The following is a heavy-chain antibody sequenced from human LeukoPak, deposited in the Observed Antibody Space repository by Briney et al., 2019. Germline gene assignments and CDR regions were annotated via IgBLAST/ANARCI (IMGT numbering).Heavy chain of an antibody. J-gene: IGHJ4*02. CDR3: ARDSKGGISTSCPRY. V-gene: IGHV3-30*04. CDR2: ISHDGLNK. Sequence: GRSLRLSCAASGFTFSDYAVHWVRQAPGKGLDWVAVISHDGLNKYYADSVKGRFTISRDNSRNMLYLQMNSLRAEDTAVYYCARDSKGGISTSCPRYWGQGTLVTVSS. D-gene: IGHD2-2*01. CDR1: GFTFSDYA.